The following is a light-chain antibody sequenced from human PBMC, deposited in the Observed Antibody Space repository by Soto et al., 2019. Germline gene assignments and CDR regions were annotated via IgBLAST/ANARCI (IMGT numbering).Light chain of an antibody. CDR2: EVS. Sequence: QSALTQPASVSGSPGQSITISCTGTIYDFGAYHYASWYQQFPGKAPKLILYEVSNRPSGISNRFSGFRSGSTASLTVSGLQPEDDAHYYCISYTTTGALVFGGGTKVTVL. CDR1: IYDFGAYHY. V-gene: IGLV2-14*01. CDR3: ISYTTTGALV. J-gene: IGLJ2*01.